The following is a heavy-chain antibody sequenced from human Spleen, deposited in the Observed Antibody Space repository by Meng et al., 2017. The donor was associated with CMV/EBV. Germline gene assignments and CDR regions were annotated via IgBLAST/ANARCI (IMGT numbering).Heavy chain of an antibody. D-gene: IGHD3-10*01. CDR2: ISYDGSNK. Sequence: SGFTFSSYGMHWVRQAPGKGLEWVAVISYDGSNKYYADSVKGRFTISRDNSKNTLYLQMNSLRAEDTAVYYCAKDPVSITMVRGAPLYWGQGTLVTVSS. V-gene: IGHV3-30*18. CDR3: AKDPVSITMVRGAPLY. CDR1: GFTFSSYG. J-gene: IGHJ4*02.